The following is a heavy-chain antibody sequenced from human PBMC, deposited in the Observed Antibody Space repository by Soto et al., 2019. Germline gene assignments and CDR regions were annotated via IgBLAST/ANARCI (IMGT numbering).Heavy chain of an antibody. V-gene: IGHV1-2*02. J-gene: IGHJ4*02. D-gene: IGHD3-22*01. Sequence: GASVKVSCKASGYTFIGFYMHWLRQAPGQGLEWMGWINPNSGGTYYSERFQDRVTMSSDTSVNTAYMELSSLTSDDTAVYYCARDVHDSSVHSYYWGQGNLVSVPS. CDR2: INPNSGGT. CDR1: GYTFIGFY. CDR3: ARDVHDSSVHSYY.